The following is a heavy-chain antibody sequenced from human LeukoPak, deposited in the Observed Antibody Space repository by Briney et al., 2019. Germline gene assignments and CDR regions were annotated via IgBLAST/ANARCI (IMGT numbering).Heavy chain of an antibody. V-gene: IGHV1-46*01. CDR1: GYTFTSYY. CDR3: ARDRSIAVAGTRGYFDY. D-gene: IGHD6-19*01. Sequence: ASVKVSCKASGYTFTSYYMLWVRQAPGQGLEWMGIINPSGGSTSYAQKFQGRVTMTRDTSTSTVYMELSSLRSEDTAVYYCARDRSIAVAGTRGYFDYWGQGTLVTVSS. CDR2: INPSGGST. J-gene: IGHJ4*02.